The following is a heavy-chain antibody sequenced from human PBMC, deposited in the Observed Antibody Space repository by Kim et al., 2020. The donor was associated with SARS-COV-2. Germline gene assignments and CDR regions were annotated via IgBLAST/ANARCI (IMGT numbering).Heavy chain of an antibody. V-gene: IGHV1-18*01. CDR2: ISAYNGNT. CDR3: ARDLPYVIVATITEEWLPYYYYYYGMDV. D-gene: IGHD5-12*01. J-gene: IGHJ6*02. Sequence: ASVKVSCKASGYTFTSYGISWVRQAPGQGLEWMGWISAYNGNTNYAQKLQGRVTMTTDTSTSTAYMELRSLRSDDTAVYYCARDLPYVIVATITEEWLPYYYYYYGMDVWGQGTTVTVSS. CDR1: GYTFTSYG.